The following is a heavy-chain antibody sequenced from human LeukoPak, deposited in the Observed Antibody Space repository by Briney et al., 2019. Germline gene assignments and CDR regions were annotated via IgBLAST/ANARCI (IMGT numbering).Heavy chain of an antibody. Sequence: ASVKVSCKASGYTFTGYYMHWVRQAPGQGLEWMGWINPNSGGTNYAQKFQGRVTMTRDTSISTAYMELSRLRSDDTAVYYCARGAGTDQCYYMDVWGKGTTVTVSS. J-gene: IGHJ6*03. CDR3: ARGAGTDQCYYMDV. CDR1: GYTFTGYY. V-gene: IGHV1-2*02. D-gene: IGHD6-19*01. CDR2: INPNSGGT.